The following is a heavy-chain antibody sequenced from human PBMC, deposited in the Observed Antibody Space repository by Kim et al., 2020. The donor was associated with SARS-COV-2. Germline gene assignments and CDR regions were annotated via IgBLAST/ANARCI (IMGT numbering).Heavy chain of an antibody. CDR1: GFNFGNYA. CDR2: INWNSDTI. D-gene: IGHD7-27*01. J-gene: IGHJ3*02. CDR3: AKDTDPSIVATGDDAFDI. Sequence: GGSLRLSCVASGFNFGNYAMHWVRQAPGKGLEWVSGINWNSDTIGYADSVKGRFTISRDNAKDSLYLQMNTLRAEDTALYYCAKDTDPSIVATGDDAFDIWGQGTMVTVSS. V-gene: IGHV3-9*01.